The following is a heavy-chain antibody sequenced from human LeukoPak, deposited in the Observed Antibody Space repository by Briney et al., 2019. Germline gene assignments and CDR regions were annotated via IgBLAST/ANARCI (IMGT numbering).Heavy chain of an antibody. CDR1: GFTVSSNY. D-gene: IGHD3-10*01. J-gene: IGHJ4*02. V-gene: IGHV3-66*01. Sequence: PGGSLRLSCAASGFTVSSNYMSWVRQAPGKGLEWVSVIYSGGSTYYADSVKGRFTISRDNSKNTLYLQMNSLRAEDTAVYYCARDGATLSGSYYTDYWGQGTLVTVSS. CDR3: ARDGATLSGSYYTDY. CDR2: IYSGGST.